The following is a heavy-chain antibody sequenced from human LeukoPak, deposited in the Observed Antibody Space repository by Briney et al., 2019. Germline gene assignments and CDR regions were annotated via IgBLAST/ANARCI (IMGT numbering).Heavy chain of an antibody. J-gene: IGHJ3*02. CDR1: GYSISSGYY. CDR3: ARDSPFEWDVFGDSFDI. V-gene: IGHV4-38-2*02. D-gene: IGHD1-26*01. CDR2: IYHSGSA. Sequence: SETLSLTCTVSGYSISSGYYWGWIRQPPGKGLEWIGSIYHSGSANSNPSLKSRVTISMDTSKNQFSLEMSSVTAADTAVYYCARDSPFEWDVFGDSFDIWGQGTVVTVSS.